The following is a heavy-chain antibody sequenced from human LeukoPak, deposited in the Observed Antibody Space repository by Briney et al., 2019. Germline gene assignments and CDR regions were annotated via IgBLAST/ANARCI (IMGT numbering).Heavy chain of an antibody. J-gene: IGHJ4*02. Sequence: GGSLRLSCAASGFTFSSYAMSWVRQAPGKGLEWVSAISSSGGSTYYADSVKGRFTISRDNSKNTLYLQMNSLRAEDTAVYYCAKDPGEQWLVHPFDYWGQGTLVAVSS. CDR2: ISSSGGST. V-gene: IGHV3-23*01. CDR3: AKDPGEQWLVHPFDY. CDR1: GFTFSSYA. D-gene: IGHD6-19*01.